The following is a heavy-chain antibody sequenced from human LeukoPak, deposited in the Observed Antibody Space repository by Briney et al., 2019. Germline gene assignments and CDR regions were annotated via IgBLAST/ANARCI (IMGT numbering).Heavy chain of an antibody. CDR1: GGSISSIGSNN. CDR3: ARHRGRYYDSGSYYYFDY. CDR2: IHYSGST. J-gene: IGHJ4*02. V-gene: IGHV4-39*01. D-gene: IGHD3-10*01. Sequence: SETLSLTCAVSGGSISSIGSNNWAWIRRPPGKGLELIAAIHYSGSTYYNPSFMSRVTISVDTSKNQFSLNLSSVTAADTAVYYCARHRGRYYDSGSYYYFDYWGQGTLVTVSS.